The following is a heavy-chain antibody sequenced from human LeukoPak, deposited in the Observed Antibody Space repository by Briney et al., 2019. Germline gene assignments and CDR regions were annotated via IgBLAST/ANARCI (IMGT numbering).Heavy chain of an antibody. V-gene: IGHV4-59*01. D-gene: IGHD3-10*01. CDR2: IFYSGST. J-gene: IGHJ4*02. CDR3: ATGSGSYPHN. CDR1: GGSISNYY. Sequence: SETLSLTCTVSGGSISNYYWSWIRQPPGTGLEGIGYIFYSGSTNYNPSLKSRITISIDTSKNQFSLKLRSVTAADTGVYYCATGSGSYPHNWGQGTLVTVSS.